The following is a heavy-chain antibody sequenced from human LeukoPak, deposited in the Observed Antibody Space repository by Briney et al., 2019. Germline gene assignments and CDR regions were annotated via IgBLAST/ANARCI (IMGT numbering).Heavy chain of an antibody. CDR2: ISAYNGNT. CDR1: GYTFTSYG. Sequence: GASVKVSCKASGYTFTSYGISWVRQAPGQGLEWMGWISAYNGNTNYAQKLQGRVTITTDTSTSTAYMELRSLRSDDTAVYYCAKDSGYDWVDAFDIWGQGTMVTVSS. D-gene: IGHD5-12*01. J-gene: IGHJ3*02. CDR3: AKDSGYDWVDAFDI. V-gene: IGHV1-18*04.